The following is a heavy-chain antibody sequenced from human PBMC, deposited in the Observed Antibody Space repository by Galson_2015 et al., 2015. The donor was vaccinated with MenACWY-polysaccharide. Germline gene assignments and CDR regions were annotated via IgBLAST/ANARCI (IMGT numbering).Heavy chain of an antibody. CDR3: ASLVVRGVIT. V-gene: IGHV3-74*03. Sequence: SLRLSCAAPGFTFRNYWMYWVRQSPGKGLVWVSRIKSDGSSTTYADSVKGRFTISRDNAKNTLYLQMNSLRAEDTAVYYCASLVVRGVITWGQGTLVTVSS. CDR2: IKSDGSST. D-gene: IGHD3-10*01. J-gene: IGHJ4*02. CDR1: GFTFRNYW.